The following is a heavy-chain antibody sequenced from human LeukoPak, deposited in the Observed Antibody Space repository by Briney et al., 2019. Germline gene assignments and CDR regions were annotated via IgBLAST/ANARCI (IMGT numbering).Heavy chain of an antibody. CDR2: ISGSGGST. D-gene: IGHD5-18*01. CDR1: GFTFSSYA. Sequence: PGGSLRLSCAASGFTFSSYAMSWVRQAPGKGLEWVSAISGSGGSTYYADSEKGRFTISRDNAKNSLYLQMNSLRAEDTAVYYCASDLDTAMVLFDYWGQGTLVTVSS. J-gene: IGHJ4*02. V-gene: IGHV3-23*01. CDR3: ASDLDTAMVLFDY.